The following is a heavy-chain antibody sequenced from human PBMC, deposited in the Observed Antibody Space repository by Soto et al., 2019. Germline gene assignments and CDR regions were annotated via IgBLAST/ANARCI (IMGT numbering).Heavy chain of an antibody. CDR1: GGSVSSGSYY. J-gene: IGHJ4*02. D-gene: IGHD3-22*01. Sequence: SETLSLTCTVSGGSVSSGSYYWSWIRQPPGKGLEWIGYIYHSGSTYYNPSLKSRVTISVDRSKNQFSLKLSSVTAADTAVYYCAGETYYYDSSGYYYGRVFDYWGQGTLVTVSS. V-gene: IGHV4-30-2*01. CDR2: IYHSGST. CDR3: AGETYYYDSSGYYYGRVFDY.